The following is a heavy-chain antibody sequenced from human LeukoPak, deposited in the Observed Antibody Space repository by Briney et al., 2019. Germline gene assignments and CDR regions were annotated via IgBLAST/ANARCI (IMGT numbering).Heavy chain of an antibody. J-gene: IGHJ3*02. D-gene: IGHD6-13*01. CDR1: GYTFTDSY. CDR3: ARVAAAGKNDGLDI. V-gene: IGHV1-2*02. CDR2: INPTSGGA. Sequence: ASVKVCCKPSGYTFTDSYLYWVRQAPGQGLEWMGWINPTSGGANFAQRFQGRVTLTRDTSISTAYMDLSSLRSDDTAVYYCARVAAAGKNDGLDIWGQGTMVTVSA.